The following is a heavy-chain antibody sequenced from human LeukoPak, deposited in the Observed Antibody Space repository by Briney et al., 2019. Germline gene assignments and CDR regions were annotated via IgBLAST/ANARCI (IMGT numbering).Heavy chain of an antibody. CDR2: INSDGSST. J-gene: IGHJ5*02. D-gene: IGHD2-21*02. CDR1: GFTFSSYW. CDR3: TRDRLYCGGDCLDP. V-gene: IGHV3-74*01. Sequence: AGGSLRLSCAASGFTFSSYWMHWVRQAPGKGLVWVSRINSDGSSTSYADSVKGRFTITRDNAKNTLYLQMNSLRAEDTAVYYCTRDRLYCGGDCLDPWGQGTLVTVSS.